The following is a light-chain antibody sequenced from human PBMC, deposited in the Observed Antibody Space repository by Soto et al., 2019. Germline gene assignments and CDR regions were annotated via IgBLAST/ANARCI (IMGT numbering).Light chain of an antibody. CDR1: SSDVGVYNY. CDR3: RSYTTSNTRQIV. J-gene: IGLJ1*01. V-gene: IGLV2-14*03. Sequence: QSALTQLASVSGSPGQSITISCTGTSSDVGVYNYVSWYQHHPRKAPKLMIYDVSNRPSGVSNRFSVSMSGNTASLTISGLHPEDEADYYWRSYTTSNTRQIVFGTGTKVTDL. CDR2: DVS.